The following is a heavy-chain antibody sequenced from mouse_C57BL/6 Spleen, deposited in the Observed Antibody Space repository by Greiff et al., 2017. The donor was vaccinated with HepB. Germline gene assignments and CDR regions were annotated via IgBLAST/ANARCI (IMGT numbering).Heavy chain of an antibody. Sequence: VQLQQSGAELVKPGASVKISCKASGYAFSSYWMNWVKQRPGKGLEWIGQIYPGDGDTNYNGKFKGKATLTADKSSSTDYMQLSSLTSEDSAVYYCAREDYSNLYYYAMDYWGQGTSVTVSS. CDR1: GYAFSSYW. D-gene: IGHD2-5*01. V-gene: IGHV1-80*01. CDR3: AREDYSNLYYYAMDY. CDR2: IYPGDGDT. J-gene: IGHJ4*01.